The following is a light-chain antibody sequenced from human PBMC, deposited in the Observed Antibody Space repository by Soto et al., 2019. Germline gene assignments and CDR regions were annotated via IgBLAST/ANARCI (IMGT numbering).Light chain of an antibody. CDR2: GAS. CDR1: QSVGSY. J-gene: IGKJ2*01. CDR3: HQYDDWPPYT. Sequence: EIVLTQSPATLSLSPGERATLSCRASQSVGSYLAWYQQKPGQAPRPLIYGASKRAPGVSARFSGSGSGTDFTLTISSLEPEDFAVYYCHQYDDWPPYTFGQGTKLEFK. V-gene: IGKV3-11*01.